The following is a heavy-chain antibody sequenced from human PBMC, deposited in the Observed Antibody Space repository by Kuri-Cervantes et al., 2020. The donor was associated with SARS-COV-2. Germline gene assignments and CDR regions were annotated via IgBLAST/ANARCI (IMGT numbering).Heavy chain of an antibody. CDR3: AKDWAPNGAYGDAFDI. V-gene: IGHV3-21*01. J-gene: IGHJ3*02. D-gene: IGHD4-17*01. CDR1: GFTFSSYA. Sequence: GESLKISCAASGFTFSSYAMNWVRQAPGKGLEWVSSISSSSSYIYYADSVRGRFTISRDNAKNSLYLQMNSLRAEDTAVYYCAKDWAPNGAYGDAFDIWGQGTMVTVSS. CDR2: ISSSSSYI.